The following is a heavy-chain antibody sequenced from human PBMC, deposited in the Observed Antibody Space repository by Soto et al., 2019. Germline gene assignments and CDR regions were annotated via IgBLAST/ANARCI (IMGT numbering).Heavy chain of an antibody. D-gene: IGHD3-22*01. J-gene: IGHJ4*02. CDR3: ASQGLKEVNGPFDY. Sequence: PSETLSLTCTVSGGSISSGDYYWSWIRQPPGKGLEWIGYIYYSGSTYYNPSLKSRVTISVDTSKNQFSLKLSSVTAADTAVYYCASQGLKEVNGPFDYWGQGTLVTVSS. CDR2: IYYSGST. CDR1: GGSISSGDYY. V-gene: IGHV4-30-4*01.